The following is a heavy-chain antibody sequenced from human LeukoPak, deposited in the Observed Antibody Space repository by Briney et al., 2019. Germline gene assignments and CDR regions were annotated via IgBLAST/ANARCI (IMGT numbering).Heavy chain of an antibody. CDR3: ARGRFDIVATYNDLFDY. CDR2: IYTSGST. Sequence: SETLSLTCTVSGGSISSGSYYWSWIRQPAGKGLEWIGRIYTSGSTNYNPSLKSRVTISVDTSKNQFSLKLSSVTAADTAVYYCARGRFDIVATYNDLFDYWGQGTLVTVSS. J-gene: IGHJ4*02. V-gene: IGHV4-61*02. D-gene: IGHD5-12*01. CDR1: GGSISSGSYY.